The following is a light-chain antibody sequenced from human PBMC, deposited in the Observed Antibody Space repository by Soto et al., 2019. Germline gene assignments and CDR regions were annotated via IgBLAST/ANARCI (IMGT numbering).Light chain of an antibody. CDR1: QSVGAT. CDR3: QQSADVPTT. CDR2: GAS. Sequence: EIVMTQSPVTLSVFPWERATLSCRASQSVGATVAWYHQRPGQAPRLLISGASTRATGVPARVSASGSGTEFPLTITSLQSDDFGVYYCQQSADVPTTFGQGTRVEIK. J-gene: IGKJ1*01. V-gene: IGKV3-15*01.